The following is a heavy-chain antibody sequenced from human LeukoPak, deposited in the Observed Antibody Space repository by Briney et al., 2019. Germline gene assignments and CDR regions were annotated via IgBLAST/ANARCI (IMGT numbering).Heavy chain of an antibody. CDR1: GYSISSGYY. Sequence: PSETLSLTCTVSGYSISSGYYWGWIRQPPGKGLEWIGSIYHSGSTYYNPSLKSRVTISVDTSKNQFSLKLSSVTAADTAVYYCASYYYDSSGYRTVDYWGQGTLVTVSS. CDR3: ASYYYDSSGYRTVDY. D-gene: IGHD3-22*01. J-gene: IGHJ4*02. V-gene: IGHV4-38-2*02. CDR2: IYHSGST.